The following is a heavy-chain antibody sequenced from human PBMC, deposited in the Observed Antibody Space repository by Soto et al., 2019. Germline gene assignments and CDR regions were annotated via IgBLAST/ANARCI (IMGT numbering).Heavy chain of an antibody. Sequence: GESLKISCKGSGYSFTSYWIGWVRQMPGKGLEWMGIIYPGDSDTRYSPSFQGQVTISADKSISTAYLQWSSLKASDTAMYYCARPAAANDYYYYGMDVWGQGTTVTVS. CDR1: GYSFTSYW. J-gene: IGHJ6*02. CDR2: IYPGDSDT. V-gene: IGHV5-51*01. D-gene: IGHD6-13*01. CDR3: ARPAAANDYYYYGMDV.